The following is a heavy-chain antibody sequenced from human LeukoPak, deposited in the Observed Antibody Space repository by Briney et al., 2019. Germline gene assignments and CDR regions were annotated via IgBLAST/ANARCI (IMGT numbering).Heavy chain of an antibody. D-gene: IGHD4-17*01. CDR3: ARGTVTTPFDY. J-gene: IGHJ4*02. CDR2: MNPNSGNT. Sequence: SVKVSCKASGGTFSSYAISWVRQATGQGLEWMGWMNPNSGNTGYAQKFQGRVTITADKSTSTAYMELSSLRSEDTAVYYCARGTVTTPFDYWGQGTLVTVSS. CDR1: GGTFSSYA. V-gene: IGHV1-69*10.